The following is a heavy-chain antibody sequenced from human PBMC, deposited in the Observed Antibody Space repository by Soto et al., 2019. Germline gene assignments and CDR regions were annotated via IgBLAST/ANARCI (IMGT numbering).Heavy chain of an antibody. Sequence: EVQLVESGGGLVQPGGSLRLSCAASGFTLSTYWMHWVRQVPGKGLVWVSRISSGGTYTNYADSVKGRFTISRGSARNTLFLQMNYLTGEDTAVYYCARTFVDGMAGFGPWGQGTLVTVSS. CDR1: GFTLSTYW. J-gene: IGHJ5*02. CDR3: ARTFVDGMAGFGP. D-gene: IGHD2-15*01. CDR2: ISSGGTYT. V-gene: IGHV3-74*01.